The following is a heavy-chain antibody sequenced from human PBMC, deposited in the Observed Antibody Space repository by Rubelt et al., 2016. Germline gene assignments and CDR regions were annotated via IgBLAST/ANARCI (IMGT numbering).Heavy chain of an antibody. CDR3: VRDSSGYLGPLDS. D-gene: IGHD3-22*01. CDR2: VSGSGGIT. CDR1: GLTFSIYA. J-gene: IGHJ4*02. Sequence: GGSLRLSCAASGLTFSIYAMNWVRQAPGKGLEWVSVVSGSGGITYYADSVKGRCTISRDNSKNTLYLQMNSLRAEDTAVYYCVRDSSGYLGPLDSWGQGTLVTVSS. V-gene: IGHV3-23*01.